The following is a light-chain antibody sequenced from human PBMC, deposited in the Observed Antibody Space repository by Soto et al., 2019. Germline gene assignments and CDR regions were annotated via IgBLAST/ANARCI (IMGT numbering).Light chain of an antibody. CDR1: RSDIGSNY. J-gene: IGLJ2*01. Sequence: QPVVTQPPSASGTPGQRVTISCSGSRSDIGSNYVYWYQHLPGMAPKLLIYRNDQRPSGVPDRISGSRSGTSASLAIIGLRSEDEADYYCASWDDTLSVPIFGGGTKLTVL. CDR2: RND. CDR3: ASWDDTLSVPI. V-gene: IGLV1-47*01.